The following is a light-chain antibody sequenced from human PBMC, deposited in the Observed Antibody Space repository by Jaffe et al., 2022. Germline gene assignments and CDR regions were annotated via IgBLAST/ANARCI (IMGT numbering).Light chain of an antibody. Sequence: DIVMTQTPLSLSVTPGQPASISCKSSQSLLHSDGRTYLFWFLQKAGQSPQLLIYEVSSRLSGVPDRFSGSGSGTDFTLKISRVEAEDVGIYYCMHGIQLPPTFGQGTKLDI. J-gene: IGKJ2*01. CDR3: MHGIQLPPT. V-gene: IGKV2-29*02. CDR2: EVS. CDR1: QSLLHSDGRTY.